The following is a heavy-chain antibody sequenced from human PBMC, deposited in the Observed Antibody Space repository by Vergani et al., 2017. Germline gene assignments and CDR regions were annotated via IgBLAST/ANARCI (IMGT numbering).Heavy chain of an antibody. CDR3: ARDLLGGSYRPSWFDP. V-gene: IGHV4-30-2*01. CDR1: GGSISSGGYS. J-gene: IGHJ5*02. CDR2: IYHSGST. Sequence: QLQLQESGSGLVKPSQTLSLTCAVSGGSISSGGYSWSWIRQPPGKGLEWIGYIYHSGSTYYNPSLKSRVTISVDTSKNQFSLKLSSVTAADTAVYYCARDLLGGSYRPSWFDPWGQGTLVTVSS. D-gene: IGHD1-26*01.